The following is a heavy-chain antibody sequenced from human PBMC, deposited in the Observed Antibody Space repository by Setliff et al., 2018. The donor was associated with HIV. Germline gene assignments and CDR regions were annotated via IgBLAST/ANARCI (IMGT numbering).Heavy chain of an antibody. Sequence: PSETLSLTCTVSGGSISGANYYWTWIRQPAGKGLEWIGRIYSSGSTNYNPSLKSRVTISIGTSKSQFSLKLSSVTAADTAVYYCAREATIFGVVMPYFDYWGQGTLVTVSS. V-gene: IGHV4-61*02. CDR1: GGSISGANYY. J-gene: IGHJ4*02. CDR2: IYSSGST. CDR3: AREATIFGVVMPYFDY. D-gene: IGHD3-3*01.